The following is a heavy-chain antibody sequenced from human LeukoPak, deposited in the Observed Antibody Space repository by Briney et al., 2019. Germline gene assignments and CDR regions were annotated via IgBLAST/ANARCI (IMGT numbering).Heavy chain of an antibody. CDR2: IKQDGSEK. CDR1: GFTFSSYG. J-gene: IGHJ4*02. V-gene: IGHV3-7*01. Sequence: GGSLRLSCAASGFTFSSYGMSWVRQAPGKGLEWVANIKQDGSEKYYVDSVKGRFTISRDNAKNSLYLQMNSLRAEDTAVYYCARGASLYCSGGSCYSFDYWGQGTLVTVSS. CDR3: ARGASLYCSGGSCYSFDY. D-gene: IGHD2-15*01.